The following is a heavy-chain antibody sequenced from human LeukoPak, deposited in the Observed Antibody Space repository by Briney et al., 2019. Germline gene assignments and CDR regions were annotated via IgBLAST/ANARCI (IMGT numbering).Heavy chain of an antibody. V-gene: IGHV1-46*01. CDR2: INPSGGST. Sequence: ASVKVSCKASGYSFTSYYIHWVRLAPGQGLEWMGVINPSGGSTSYAQKFQGRVTMTRDMSTSTVYMELSSLRSEDTAVYYCARDLGAAAGPSYYYYYMDVWGKGTTVTISS. CDR3: ARDLGAAAGPSYYYYYMDV. D-gene: IGHD6-13*01. CDR1: GYSFTSYY. J-gene: IGHJ6*03.